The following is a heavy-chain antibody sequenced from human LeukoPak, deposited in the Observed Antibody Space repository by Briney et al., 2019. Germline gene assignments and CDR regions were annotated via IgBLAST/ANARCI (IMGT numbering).Heavy chain of an antibody. J-gene: IGHJ3*02. V-gene: IGHV1-69*05. CDR2: IIPIFGTA. Sequence: SVKVSCKASGGTFSSYAISWVRQAPGQGLEWMGGIIPIFGTANYAQKFQGRVTITTDESTSTAYMELCSLRSEDTAVYYCARDLRPIRFLDPKGEMNAFDIWGQGTMVTVSS. CDR1: GGTFSSYA. CDR3: ARDLRPIRFLDPKGEMNAFDI. D-gene: IGHD3-3*01.